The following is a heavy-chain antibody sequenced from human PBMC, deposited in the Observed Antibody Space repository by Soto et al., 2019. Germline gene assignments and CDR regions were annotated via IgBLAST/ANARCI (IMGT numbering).Heavy chain of an antibody. Sequence: QLQLQESGPGLVKPSETLSLTCTVSGGSIRSSSYYWGWIRQPPGKGLEWIGSIYYSGSTYYNPSLKSRVTISVDTSKNQFSLKLSSVTAADTAVYYRARHPYKRKYVHYWGQGTLVIVSS. J-gene: IGHJ4*02. V-gene: IGHV4-39*01. CDR1: GGSIRSSSYY. D-gene: IGHD1-1*01. CDR2: IYYSGST. CDR3: ARHPYKRKYVHY.